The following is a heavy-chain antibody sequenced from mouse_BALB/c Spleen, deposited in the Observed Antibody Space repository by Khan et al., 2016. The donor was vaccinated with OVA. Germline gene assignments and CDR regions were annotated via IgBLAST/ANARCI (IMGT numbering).Heavy chain of an antibody. Sequence: VQLQQSGAELAKPGASVKMSCKASGYTFINYWILWIKQRPGQGLEWIGYINPSTGYTEYNQNFKDKATLTADKSSSTAYVQLSSLTSEDSTVDYCARRGLRWDFDYWGQGTTLTVSS. CDR3: ARRGLRWDFDY. D-gene: IGHD1-1*01. J-gene: IGHJ2*01. CDR1: GYTFINYW. V-gene: IGHV1-7*01. CDR2: INPSTGYT.